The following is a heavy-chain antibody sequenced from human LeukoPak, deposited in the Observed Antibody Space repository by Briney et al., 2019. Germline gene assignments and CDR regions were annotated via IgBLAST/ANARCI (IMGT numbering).Heavy chain of an antibody. CDR2: ISSRSSYT. Sequence: GGSLRLSCAAPGFTFSDYYMSWIRQAPGKGLEYISCISSRSSYTNYADSVKGRFTISRDNAKNSLYLQMNSLRAEDTAVYYCARDVRWSGSYYGGVDYWGQGTLVTVSS. J-gene: IGHJ4*02. V-gene: IGHV3-11*05. CDR1: GFTFSDYY. D-gene: IGHD1-26*01. CDR3: ARDVRWSGSYYGGVDY.